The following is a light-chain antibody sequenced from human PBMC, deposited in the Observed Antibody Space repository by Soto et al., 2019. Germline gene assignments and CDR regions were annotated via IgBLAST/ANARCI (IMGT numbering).Light chain of an antibody. CDR2: DAS. Sequence: EIVFTQSPPTLSLSPEERATLSCPASQSVSSYLAWYQQKPGQAPRLLIYDASNRATGIPARFSGSGSGTDFTLTISSLEPEDFAVYYCQQRSNWPPRATFGQGTRLEIK. CDR1: QSVSSY. J-gene: IGKJ5*01. V-gene: IGKV3-11*01. CDR3: QQRSNWPPRAT.